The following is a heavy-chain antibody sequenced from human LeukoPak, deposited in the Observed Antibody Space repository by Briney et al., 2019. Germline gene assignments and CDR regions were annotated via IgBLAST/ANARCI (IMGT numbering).Heavy chain of an antibody. CDR1: GFTFSSYA. CDR2: ISGSDGST. D-gene: IGHD2-15*01. J-gene: IGHJ4*02. V-gene: IGHV3-23*01. Sequence: GGSLRLSCAASGFTFSSYAMTWVRQAPGKGLEWVSTISGSDGSTYYADSVKGRFTISRDNSKDTLYLQMNSLRVEDTAIYYFAKGKGYCTGGSWYSDHWGQGTLGNVSS. CDR3: AKGKGYCTGGSWYSDH.